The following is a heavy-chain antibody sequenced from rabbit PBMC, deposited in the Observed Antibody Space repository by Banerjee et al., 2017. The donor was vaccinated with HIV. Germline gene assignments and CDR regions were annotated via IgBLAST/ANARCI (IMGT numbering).Heavy chain of an antibody. CDR1: GFSFSSGYY. CDR2: IYVGSSGGT. J-gene: IGHJ4*01. V-gene: IGHV1S45*01. D-gene: IGHD4-1*01. CDR3: ARILASSGWGAFNL. Sequence: QEQLEESGGDLVKPEGSLTLTCTASGFSFSSGYYMCWVRQAPGKRPEWIACIYVGSSGGTDYATWAKGRFTITRSTSLNTVTLQLNSLTAADTATYFCARILASSGWGAFNLWGQGTLVTVS.